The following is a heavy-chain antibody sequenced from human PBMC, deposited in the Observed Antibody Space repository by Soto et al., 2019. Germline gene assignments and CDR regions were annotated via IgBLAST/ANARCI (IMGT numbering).Heavy chain of an antibody. V-gene: IGHV2-5*02. Sequence: QITLKESGPTLVKPTQTLTLTCTFSGFSLTTRGVGVGWIRQPPGKALECLALIYWDDDKRYSPSLQSRLSITNYTSKNQVVLTMTNVDPVDTATYYFANIPNYYQNDWFDPWGQGTMVSVA. D-gene: IGHD3-10*01. CDR3: ANIPNYYQNDWFDP. CDR1: GFSLTTRGVG. J-gene: IGHJ5*02. CDR2: IYWDDDK.